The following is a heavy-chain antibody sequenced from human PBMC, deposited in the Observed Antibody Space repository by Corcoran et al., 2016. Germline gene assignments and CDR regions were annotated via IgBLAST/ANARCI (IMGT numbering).Heavy chain of an antibody. J-gene: IGHJ6*02. CDR2: IIPIFGTA. Sequence: QVQLVQSGAEVKKPGSSVKVSCKAAGGTFSSYAISWVRQAPGQGLEWMGGIIPIFGTANYAQKFQGRVTMTADESTSPAYMELSSLSSEDTAVDYCARDERWLPTGGMDVWGQGTTVTVSS. V-gene: IGHV1-69*01. CDR3: ARDERWLPTGGMDV. CDR1: GGTFSSYA. D-gene: IGHD5-12*01.